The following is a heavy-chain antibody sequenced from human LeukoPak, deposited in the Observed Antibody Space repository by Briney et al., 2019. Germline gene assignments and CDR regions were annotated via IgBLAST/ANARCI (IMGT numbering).Heavy chain of an antibody. CDR3: ARDRCSSTSCYEGWFDP. Sequence: GSLRLSCAASGFTFSSYSMNWVRQAAGKGLEWVSSISSSSSYIYYADSVKGRFTISRDNAKNSLYLQMNSLRAEDTAVYYCARDRCSSTSCYEGWFDPWGQGTLVTVSS. CDR2: ISSSSSYI. CDR1: GFTFSSYS. V-gene: IGHV3-21*01. D-gene: IGHD2-2*01. J-gene: IGHJ5*02.